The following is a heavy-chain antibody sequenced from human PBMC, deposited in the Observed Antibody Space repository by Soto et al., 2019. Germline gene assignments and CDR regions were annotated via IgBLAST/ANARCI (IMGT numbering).Heavy chain of an antibody. CDR2: IYRTGST. D-gene: IGHD1-7*01. J-gene: IGHJ4*02. Sequence: WETLSLTCAVSGGSFTSNNWWTWVRRPPGQGLEWIGEIYRTGSTNYNPSLKSRVTISLDKSENQFSLKVTSLTAADTAVYYCASRDPGTSVDYWGQGTLVTVSS. V-gene: IGHV4-4*02. CDR1: GGSFTSNNW. CDR3: ASRDPGTSVDY.